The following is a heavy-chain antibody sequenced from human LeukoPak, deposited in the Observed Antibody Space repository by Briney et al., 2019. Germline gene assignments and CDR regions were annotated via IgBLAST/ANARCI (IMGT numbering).Heavy chain of an antibody. CDR2: IYYSGST. V-gene: IGHV4-59*12. J-gene: IGHJ6*03. CDR3: AREHCSGGSCYSIYYYYYMDV. D-gene: IGHD2-15*01. CDR1: GDSISSYY. Sequence: SETLSLTCTVSGDSISSYYWSWIRQPPGKGLEWIGSIYYSGSTYYNPSLKSRVTISVDTSKNQFSLKLSSVTAADTAVYYCAREHCSGGSCYSIYYYYYMDVWGKGTTVTVSS.